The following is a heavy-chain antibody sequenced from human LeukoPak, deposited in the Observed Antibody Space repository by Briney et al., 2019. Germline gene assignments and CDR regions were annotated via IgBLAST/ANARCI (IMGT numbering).Heavy chain of an antibody. J-gene: IGHJ6*03. Sequence: PSETLFLTCAVYGGSFSGYYWSWLRQPPGKGLEWIGEINHSGSTNYNPSLKSRVTISVDTSKNQFSLKLSSMTAADTAVYYCARGGGTNPYYYYYMDVWGKGTTVTISS. CDR1: GGSFSGYY. CDR3: ARGGGTNPYYYYYMDV. V-gene: IGHV4-34*01. D-gene: IGHD2-15*01. CDR2: INHSGST.